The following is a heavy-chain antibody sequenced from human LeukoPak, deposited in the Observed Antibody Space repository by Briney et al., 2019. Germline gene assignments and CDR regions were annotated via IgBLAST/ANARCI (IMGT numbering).Heavy chain of an antibody. Sequence: GGSLRLSCAASGFTFDDYAMHWVRQAPGKGLEWVPGISWNSGSIGYADSVKGRFTISRDNAKNSLYLQMNSLRAEDMALYYCAKGGGTTGANDAFDIWGQGTMVTVSS. CDR2: ISWNSGSI. J-gene: IGHJ3*02. D-gene: IGHD1-1*01. V-gene: IGHV3-9*03. CDR3: AKGGGTTGANDAFDI. CDR1: GFTFDDYA.